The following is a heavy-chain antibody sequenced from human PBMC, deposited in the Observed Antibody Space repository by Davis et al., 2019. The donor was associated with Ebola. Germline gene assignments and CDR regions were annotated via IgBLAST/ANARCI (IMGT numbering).Heavy chain of an antibody. J-gene: IGHJ5*02. Sequence: ESLKISCAVYGGSFSGYYWSWIRQPPGKGLEWIGEINHSGSTNYNPSLKSRVTISVDTSKNQFSLKLSSVTAADTAVYYCARGVGATTGWFDPWGQGTLVTVSS. CDR1: GGSFSGYY. CDR2: INHSGST. V-gene: IGHV4-34*01. CDR3: ARGVGATTGWFDP. D-gene: IGHD1-26*01.